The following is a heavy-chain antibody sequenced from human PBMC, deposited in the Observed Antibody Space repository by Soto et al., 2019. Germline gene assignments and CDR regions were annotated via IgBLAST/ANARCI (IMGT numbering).Heavy chain of an antibody. J-gene: IGHJ4*02. V-gene: IGHV2-5*01. D-gene: IGHD6-6*01. Sequence: SDPTWPYPTQTLTLTCTFSEFSFSTCGGGGGWIRERPRKALQWLSLISWHDDKRYSPSLRSRLTITKDTSKNQVVLTMTNMDPVDTATYYCAHRTQLGYFDSWGQGTLVPVSS. CDR1: EFSFSTCGGG. CDR3: AHRTQLGYFDS. CDR2: ISWHDDK.